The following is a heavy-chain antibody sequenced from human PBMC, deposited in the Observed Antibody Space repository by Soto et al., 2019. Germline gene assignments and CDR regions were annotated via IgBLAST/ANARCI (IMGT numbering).Heavy chain of an antibody. Sequence: SETLSLTCTVSGGSISSGAYYWSWIRQHPGKGLEWIGYIYYSGSTNYNPSLKSRVTISVDTSKNQFSLKLSSVTAADTAVYYCARDTRLRDPYDGMDVWGQGTTVTVSS. D-gene: IGHD4-17*01. CDR3: ARDTRLRDPYDGMDV. V-gene: IGHV4-31*03. CDR1: GGSISSGAYY. J-gene: IGHJ6*02. CDR2: IYYSGST.